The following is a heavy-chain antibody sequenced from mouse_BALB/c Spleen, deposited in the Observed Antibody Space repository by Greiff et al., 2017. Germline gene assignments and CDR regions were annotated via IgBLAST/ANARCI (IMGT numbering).Heavy chain of an antibody. Sequence: QVQLQQSAAELARPGASVKMSCKASGYTFTSYTMHWVKQRPGQGLEWIGYINPSSGYTEYNQKFKDKTTLTADKSSSTAYMQLSSLTSEDSAVYYCAKNGAWFAYWGQGTLVTVSA. CDR3: AKNGAWFAY. V-gene: IGHV1-4*02. J-gene: IGHJ3*01. CDR1: GYTFTSYT. CDR2: INPSSGYT.